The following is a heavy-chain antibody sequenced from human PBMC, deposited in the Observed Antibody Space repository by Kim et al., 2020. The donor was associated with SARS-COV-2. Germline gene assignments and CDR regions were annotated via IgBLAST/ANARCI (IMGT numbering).Heavy chain of an antibody. CDR1: GFTFIGHA. Sequence: GGSLRLSCTTSGFTFIGHAMSWVRQAPGQGLEWVSSIDGSDGTTYYVDSVKGRFTISRDDAKNTLYLQMRALRADDTATYYCMKGGWGWIWDHWCRGTLV. J-gene: IGHJ4*02. V-gene: IGHV3-23*01. CDR3: MKGGWGWIWDH. D-gene: IGHD2-2*03. CDR2: IDGSDGTT.